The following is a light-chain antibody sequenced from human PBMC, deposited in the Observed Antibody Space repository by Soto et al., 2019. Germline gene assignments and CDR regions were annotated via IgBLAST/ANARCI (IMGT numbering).Light chain of an antibody. V-gene: IGLV1-40*01. Sequence: QSVLTQPPSLSGAPGQRVSISCSGSSASVGIACDVNWYQHLPGTAPKLLIYGSTHRPSGVPDRFSGSKSGTSASLAITGLQAKYAADYYCQSYDSSLSGSVVFGGGTKLTVL. J-gene: IGLJ2*01. CDR3: QSYDSSLSGSVV. CDR2: GST. CDR1: SASVGIACD.